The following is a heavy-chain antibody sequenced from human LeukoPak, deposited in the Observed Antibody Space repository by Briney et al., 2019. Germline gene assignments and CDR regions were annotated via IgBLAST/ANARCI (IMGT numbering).Heavy chain of an antibody. CDR3: ARGGIWDIVVVPAAIQNWFDP. V-gene: IGHV1-69*13. J-gene: IGHJ5*02. CDR1: GGTFSSYA. D-gene: IGHD2-2*02. Sequence: ASVKVSCKASGGTFSSYAISWVRQAPGQGLEWMGVIIPIFGTANYAQKFQGRVTITADESTSTAYMELSSLRSEDTAVYYCARGGIWDIVVVPAAIQNWFDPWGQGTLVTVSS. CDR2: IIPIFGTA.